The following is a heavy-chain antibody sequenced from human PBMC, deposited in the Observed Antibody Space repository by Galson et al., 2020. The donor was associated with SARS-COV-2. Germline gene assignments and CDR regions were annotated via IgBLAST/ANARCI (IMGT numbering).Heavy chain of an antibody. CDR1: GFSFSNYG. V-gene: IGHV3-30*02. D-gene: IGHD1-26*01. CDR3: AKDRARGSYVLDY. Sequence: GGSLRLSCAASGFSFSNYGIHWVRQAPGKGLEWVTFIRYDGSNKYYADSVKGRFTISRDNSKNMLYLQMNSLRAEDTAVYYCAKDRARGSYVLDYWGQGTLVTVSS. J-gene: IGHJ4*02. CDR2: IRYDGSNK.